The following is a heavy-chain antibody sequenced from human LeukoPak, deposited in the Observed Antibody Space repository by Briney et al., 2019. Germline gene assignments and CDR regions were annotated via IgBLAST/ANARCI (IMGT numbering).Heavy chain of an antibody. CDR2: IRYDGSNK. D-gene: IGHD2-2*01. CDR3: ARGGVVPAAKIDY. Sequence: GGSLRLSCAASGITFSRFGMHWVRQAPGKGLEWVAFIRYDGSNKYYADSVKGRFTISRDNSKNTLYVQMTSLRGEDTAVYYCARGGVVPAAKIDYWGQGTLVTVSS. CDR1: GITFSRFG. J-gene: IGHJ4*02. V-gene: IGHV3-30*02.